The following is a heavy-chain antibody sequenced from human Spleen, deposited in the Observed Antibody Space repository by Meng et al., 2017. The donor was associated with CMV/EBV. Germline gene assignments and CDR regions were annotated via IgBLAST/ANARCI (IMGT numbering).Heavy chain of an antibody. D-gene: IGHD2-2*01. CDR1: GPFRADS. CDR3: ARRYCSSTSCYSDWYFDL. J-gene: IGHJ2*01. Sequence: GPFRADSCSWFRQPPGTGLEWIGQIYHSGYTNHNPSLRSRVIISVDTSKNQLSLKLSSVTAADTAVYYCARRYCSSTSCYSDWYFDLWGPGSLVTVSS. CDR2: IYHSGYT. V-gene: IGHV4-34*01.